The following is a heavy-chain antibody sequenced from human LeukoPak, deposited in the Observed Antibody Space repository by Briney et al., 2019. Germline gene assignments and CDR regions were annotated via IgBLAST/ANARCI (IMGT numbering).Heavy chain of an antibody. CDR2: INHSGST. Sequence: PSETLSLTCAVYGGSFSGYYWSWIRQPPGKGLEWIGEINHSGSTNYNPSLKSRVTILVDTSKNQFSLKLSSVTAADTAVYYCARGYLGGNWGQGTLVTVSS. J-gene: IGHJ4*02. D-gene: IGHD3-16*01. V-gene: IGHV4-34*01. CDR1: GGSFSGYY. CDR3: ARGYLGGN.